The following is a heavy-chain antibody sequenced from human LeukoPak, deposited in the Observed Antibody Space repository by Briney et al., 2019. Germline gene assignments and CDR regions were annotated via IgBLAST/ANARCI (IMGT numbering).Heavy chain of an antibody. CDR3: ARTAAAGRGGYYFDY. V-gene: IGHV4-34*01. Sequence: SETLSLTCAVYGGSFSGYYWSRIRQPPGKGLEWIGEINHSGSTNYNPSLKSRVTISVDTSKNQFSLKLSSVTAADTAVYYCARTAAAGRGGYYFDYWGQGTLVTVSS. J-gene: IGHJ4*02. CDR1: GGSFSGYY. CDR2: INHSGST. D-gene: IGHD6-13*01.